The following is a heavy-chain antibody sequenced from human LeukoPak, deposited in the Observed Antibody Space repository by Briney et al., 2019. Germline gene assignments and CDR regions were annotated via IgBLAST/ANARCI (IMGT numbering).Heavy chain of an antibody. D-gene: IGHD3-22*01. CDR1: GGTFSSYA. V-gene: IGHV1-69*04. CDR3: ARAPSRDSSGPYGMDV. CDR2: IIPIFGIA. J-gene: IGHJ6*02. Sequence: SVKVSCKASGGTFSSYAISWVRQAPGQGLDWMGRIIPIFGIANYAQKFQGRVTITEDKSTSTAYMELSSLRSEDTAVYYCARAPSRDSSGPYGMDVWGQGTTVTVSS.